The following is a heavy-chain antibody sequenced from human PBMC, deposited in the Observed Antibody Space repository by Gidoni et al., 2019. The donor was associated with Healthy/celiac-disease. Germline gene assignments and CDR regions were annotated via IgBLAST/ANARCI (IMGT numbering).Heavy chain of an antibody. CDR3: AKGEQQLVY. CDR1: GFTFSSYG. D-gene: IGHD6-13*01. Sequence: QVQLVESGGGVVQPGRSMRLSCAASGFTFSSYGMHWVRQAPGKGLEWVAFISYDGSNKYYADSVKGRFTISRDNSKNTLYLQMNSLRAEDTAVYYCAKGEQQLVYWGQGTLVTVSS. V-gene: IGHV3-30*18. CDR2: ISYDGSNK. J-gene: IGHJ4*02.